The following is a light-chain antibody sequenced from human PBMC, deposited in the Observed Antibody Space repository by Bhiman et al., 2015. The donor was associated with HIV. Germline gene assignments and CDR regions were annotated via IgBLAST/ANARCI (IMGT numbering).Light chain of an antibody. CDR1: SSDVGGYNY. Sequence: QSALTQPASVSGSPGQSITISCTGTSSDVGGYNYVSWYQQHPGKAPKLMIYDVSNRPSGVSNRFSGSKSGTSATLAIIGLQTGDEGDYYCATWDTELSGGEVFGGGTKLTVL. CDR2: DVS. V-gene: IGLV2-14*03. J-gene: IGLJ2*01. CDR3: ATWDTELSGGEV.